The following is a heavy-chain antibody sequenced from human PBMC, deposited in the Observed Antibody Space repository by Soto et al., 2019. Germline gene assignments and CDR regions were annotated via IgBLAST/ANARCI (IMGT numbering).Heavy chain of an antibody. D-gene: IGHD3-22*01. CDR2: IYYSGST. CDR1: GGSISSYY. V-gene: IGHV4-59*12. J-gene: IGHJ4*02. Sequence: TSETLSLTCTVSGGSISSYYWSWIRQPPGKGLEWIGYIYYSGSTNYNPSLKSRVTISVDTSKNQFSLKLSSVTAEDTAVYYCAKDGIEEYYYDSSDYFDYWGRGTLVTVSS. CDR3: AKDGIEEYYYDSSDYFDY.